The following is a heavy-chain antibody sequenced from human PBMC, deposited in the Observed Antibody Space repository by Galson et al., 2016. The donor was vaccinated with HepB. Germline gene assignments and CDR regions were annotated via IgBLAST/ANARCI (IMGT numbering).Heavy chain of an antibody. CDR1: GFTFNNFA. J-gene: IGHJ4*02. V-gene: IGHV3-23*01. CDR3: AKPSSRGYADQAEY. Sequence: SLRLSCAASGFTFNNFAMSWVRQAPGKGLEWVSGISGSGGSTYYADSVKGRFTISRDNSKNTLYLEMNSLRAEDTAVYFCAKPSSRGYADQAEYWGQGTLVTVSS. CDR2: ISGSGGST. D-gene: IGHD2-15*01.